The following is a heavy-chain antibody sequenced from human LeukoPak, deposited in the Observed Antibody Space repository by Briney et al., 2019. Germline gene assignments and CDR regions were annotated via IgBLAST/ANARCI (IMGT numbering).Heavy chain of an antibody. CDR3: ARDPPLGSCSTISCPHLDY. D-gene: IGHD2-2*01. J-gene: IGHJ4*02. Sequence: PGGSLRPSCAASGFTFSRYSMNWVRQAPGKGLEWASSISSSSSFIYYADSVKGRFTISRDNAKNSLYLQMNSLRAEDTAVYYCARDPPLGSCSTISCPHLDYWGQGTLVTVSS. CDR1: GFTFSRYS. CDR2: ISSSSSFI. V-gene: IGHV3-21*01.